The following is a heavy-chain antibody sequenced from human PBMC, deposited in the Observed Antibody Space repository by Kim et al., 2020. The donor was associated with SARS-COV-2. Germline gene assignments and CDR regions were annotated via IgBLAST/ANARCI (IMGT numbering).Heavy chain of an antibody. Sequence: SETLSLTCTVSGGSISSYYWSWIRQPPGKGLEWIGYIYYSGSTNYNPSLKSRVTISVDTSKNQFSLKLSSVTAADTAVYYCARHGPRKYFDWLSESWYFDLWGRGTLVTVSS. D-gene: IGHD3-9*01. V-gene: IGHV4-59*08. J-gene: IGHJ2*01. CDR3: ARHGPRKYFDWLSESWYFDL. CDR2: IYYSGST. CDR1: GGSISSYY.